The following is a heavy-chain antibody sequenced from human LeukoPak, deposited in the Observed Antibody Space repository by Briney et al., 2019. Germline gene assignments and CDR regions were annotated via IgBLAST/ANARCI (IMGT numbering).Heavy chain of an antibody. D-gene: IGHD3-22*01. CDR3: ASGYYYDSSGYYYFDY. CDR2: IIPIFGTA. J-gene: IGHJ4*02. CDR1: GGTFSSYA. Sequence: ASVKVSCKASGGTFSSYAISWVRQAPGQGLEWMGGIIPIFGTANYAQKFQGRVTITADESMSTAYMELSSLRSEDTAVYYCASGYYYDSSGYYYFDYWGQGTLVTVSS. V-gene: IGHV1-69*13.